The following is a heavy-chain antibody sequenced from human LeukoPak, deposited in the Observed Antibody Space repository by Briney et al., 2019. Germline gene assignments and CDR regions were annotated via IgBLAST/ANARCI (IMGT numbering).Heavy chain of an antibody. CDR1: ELSVSTNY. V-gene: IGHV3-53*01. Sequence: QAGGSLRLSCAASELSVSTNYMTWIRQAPGKGLEWVSLIYSRGMTYYADSVKGRFTISRDNSKNTLYLQMNSLRAEDTAVYYCAKVIGEQLFLAYCGGDCYTIFDYWGQGTLVTVSS. CDR2: IYSRGMT. CDR3: AKVIGEQLFLAYCGGDCYTIFDY. D-gene: IGHD2-21*02. J-gene: IGHJ4*02.